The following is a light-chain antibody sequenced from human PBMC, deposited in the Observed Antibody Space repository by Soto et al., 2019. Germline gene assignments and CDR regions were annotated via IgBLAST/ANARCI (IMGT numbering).Light chain of an antibody. CDR2: AAS. CDR1: QGISSW. CDR3: QQADSFPLT. V-gene: IGKV1-12*01. J-gene: IGKJ4*01. Sequence: DIQMTQSPSSVSASVGDTVTLTCRASQGISSWVAWYQQKPGKAPKLLIYAASSLQSGVPSRFSGSGSGTDVTLTISSLQPEDFATYYCQQADSFPLTLGGGTKVEIK.